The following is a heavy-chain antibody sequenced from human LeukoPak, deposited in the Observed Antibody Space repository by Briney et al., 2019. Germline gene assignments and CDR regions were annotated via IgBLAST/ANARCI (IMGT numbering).Heavy chain of an antibody. D-gene: IGHD4-17*01. J-gene: IGHJ4*02. CDR1: GYTLTELS. V-gene: IGHV1-24*01. Sequence: GASVKVSCKVSGYTLTELSMHWVRQAPGKGLEWMGGFDPEDGETIYAQKFQGRVTMTKDTSTDTAYMELSSLRSEDTAVYYCATRSDYGDLNFDYRGQGTLVTVSS. CDR3: ATRSDYGDLNFDY. CDR2: FDPEDGET.